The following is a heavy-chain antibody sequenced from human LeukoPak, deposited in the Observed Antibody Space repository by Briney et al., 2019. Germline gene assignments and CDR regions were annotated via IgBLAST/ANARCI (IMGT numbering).Heavy chain of an antibody. CDR3: ATEHLNCGGDCRELPDAFDI. D-gene: IGHD2-21*02. J-gene: IGHJ3*02. CDR2: FDPEDGET. V-gene: IGHV1-24*01. Sequence: ASVKVSCKVSGYTLTELSMHWVRQAPGKGLEWMGGFDPEDGETIYAQKFQGRVTMTEDTSTDTAYMELSSLRSEDTAVYYCATEHLNCGGDCRELPDAFDIWGQGTMVTVSS. CDR1: GYTLTELS.